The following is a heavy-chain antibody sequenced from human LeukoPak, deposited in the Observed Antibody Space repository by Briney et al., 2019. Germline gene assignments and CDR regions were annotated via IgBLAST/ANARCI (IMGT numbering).Heavy chain of an antibody. CDR2: ISYSGST. Sequence: PSETLSLTCAVSGDSIGSGYYWGWIRQPPGKGLEWIGSISYSGSTYYNPSLKSRVTISVDTSKNQFSLKLSSVTAADTGVYYCTRHSSSSFNFDYWGQGTLVTVSS. CDR3: TRHSSSSFNFDY. V-gene: IGHV4-38-2*01. J-gene: IGHJ4*02. CDR1: GDSIGSGYY. D-gene: IGHD6-13*01.